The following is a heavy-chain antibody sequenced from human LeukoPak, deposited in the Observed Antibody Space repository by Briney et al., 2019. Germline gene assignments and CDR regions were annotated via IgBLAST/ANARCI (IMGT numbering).Heavy chain of an antibody. CDR3: ARDLSDYSNYGEGFDY. D-gene: IGHD4-11*01. CDR1: GFTFSSYA. V-gene: IGHV3-30-3*01. J-gene: IGHJ4*02. CDR2: ISYDGSNK. Sequence: PGGSLRLSCAASGFTFSSYAMHWVRQAPGKGLEWVAVISYDGSNKYYADSVKGRFTISRDNSKNTLYLQMNSLRAEDTAVYYCARDLSDYSNYGEGFDYWGQGTLVTDSS.